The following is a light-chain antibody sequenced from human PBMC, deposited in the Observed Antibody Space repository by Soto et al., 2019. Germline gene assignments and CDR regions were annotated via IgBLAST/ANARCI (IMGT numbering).Light chain of an antibody. J-gene: IGLJ3*02. V-gene: IGLV1-44*01. CDR1: SSNIGSTT. CDR3: APWDDSLNGVV. Sequence: QSVMTQPPSASGTPGQRVTIACSGSSSNIGSTTVKWYQQLPGTAPKLLIYNNNQRPSGVPDRFSGSKSGTSASLAISGLQSEDEPDYYCAPWDDSLNGVVFGGGTKLTVL. CDR2: NNN.